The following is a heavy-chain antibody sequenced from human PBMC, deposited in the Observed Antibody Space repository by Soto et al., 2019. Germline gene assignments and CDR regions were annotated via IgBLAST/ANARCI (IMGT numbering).Heavy chain of an antibody. CDR2: IIPIFGTA. V-gene: IGHV1-69*13. Sequence: GASVKVSCKASGGTFSSYAISWVRQAPGQGLEWMGGIIPIFGTANYAQKFQGRVTITADESTSTAYMELSSLRSEDTAVYYCARHIAMSTMRGFDSWGQGTLVTVSS. CDR3: ARHIAMSTMRGFDS. D-gene: IGHD3-22*01. CDR1: GGTFSSYA. J-gene: IGHJ4*02.